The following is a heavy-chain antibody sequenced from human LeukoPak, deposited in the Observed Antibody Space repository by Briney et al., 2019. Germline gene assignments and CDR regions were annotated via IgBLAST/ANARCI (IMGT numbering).Heavy chain of an antibody. D-gene: IGHD3-10*01. V-gene: IGHV4-31*03. CDR2: IYYSGST. CDR3: ARDGGYGSGSYRVDY. Sequence: SETLSLTCTVSGGSISSGGYYWSWIRQHPGKGLEWIGYIYYSGSTYYNPSLESRVTISVDTSKNQFFLNVSSVTAADTAVYYCARDGGYGSGSYRVDYWGQGTLVTVSS. J-gene: IGHJ4*02. CDR1: GGSISSGGYY.